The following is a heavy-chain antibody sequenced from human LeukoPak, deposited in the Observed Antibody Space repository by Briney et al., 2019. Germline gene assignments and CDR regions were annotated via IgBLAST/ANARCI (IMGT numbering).Heavy chain of an antibody. V-gene: IGHV4-4*07. CDR2: IYTSGST. D-gene: IGHD6-13*01. CDR1: GGSISSYY. J-gene: IGHJ5*02. CDR3: PRDLNLSHSSSWYDFYWSDA. Sequence: PWETLSLTCTVSGGSISSYYWSWIRQPAGKGLEWIARIYTSGSTNYNPSLKSRVTMSVDTSKNQFSLKLSSVTAADTALYYCPRDLNLSHSSSWYDFYWSDAGGRERLVTVSS.